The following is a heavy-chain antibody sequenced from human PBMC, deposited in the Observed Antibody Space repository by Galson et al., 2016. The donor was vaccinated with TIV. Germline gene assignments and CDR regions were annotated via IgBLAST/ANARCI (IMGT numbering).Heavy chain of an antibody. D-gene: IGHD3-9*01. Sequence: SETLSLTCGVYGGSVSGYYWGWFRQPPGKGLEWIGSMYYSGSTYSNPSLKSRVSISVDTSKNEFSLTLSSVTAADTAVYYCARQEGILTGYLSDWFDPWGKGTLVSVSS. V-gene: IGHV4-39*01. CDR2: MYYSGST. J-gene: IGHJ5*02. CDR3: ARQEGILTGYLSDWFDP. CDR1: GGSVSGYY.